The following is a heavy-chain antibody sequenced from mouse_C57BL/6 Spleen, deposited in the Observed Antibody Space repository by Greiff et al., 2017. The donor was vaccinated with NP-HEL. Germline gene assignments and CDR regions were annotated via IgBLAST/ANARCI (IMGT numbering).Heavy chain of an antibody. Sequence: QVQLQQPGAELVKPGASVKLSCKASGYTFTSYWMHWVKQRPGRGLEWIGRFDPNSGGTKYNEKFKSKATLTVDKPSSTAYMQLSSLTSEDSAVYYCARGWDYDGNYAMDYWGQGTSVTVSS. D-gene: IGHD2-4*01. CDR1: GYTFTSYW. CDR3: ARGWDYDGNYAMDY. J-gene: IGHJ4*01. CDR2: FDPNSGGT. V-gene: IGHV1-72*01.